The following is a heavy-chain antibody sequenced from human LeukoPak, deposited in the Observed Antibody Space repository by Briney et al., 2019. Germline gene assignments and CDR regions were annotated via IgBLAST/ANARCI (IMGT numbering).Heavy chain of an antibody. J-gene: IGHJ4*02. CDR3: ARSRTTVPYYFDY. CDR1: GGTSSSYA. V-gene: IGHV1-69*05. D-gene: IGHD4-17*01. CDR2: IIPIFGTA. Sequence: SVKVSCKASGGTSSSYAISWVRQAPGQGLEWMGGIIPIFGTANYAQKFQGRVTITTDESTSTAYMELSSLRSEDTAVYYCARSRTTVPYYFDYWGQGTLVTVSS.